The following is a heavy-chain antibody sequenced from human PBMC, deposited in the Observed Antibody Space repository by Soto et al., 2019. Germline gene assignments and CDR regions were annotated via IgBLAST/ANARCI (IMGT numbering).Heavy chain of an antibody. CDR2: IDYSVTT. CDR1: GGSVSSGTYH. V-gene: IGHV4-39*01. Sequence: QLQLQESGPGLVKPSETLSLTCTVSGGSVSSGTYHWGWIRQPPGKGLEWIGSIDYSVTTYYNPSLKSRVTISVDTSKNQFSLKLTSVTAADTAVYYCARLDSGFGATMDVWGQGTTVTVSS. D-gene: IGHD3-10*01. CDR3: ARLDSGFGATMDV. J-gene: IGHJ6*02.